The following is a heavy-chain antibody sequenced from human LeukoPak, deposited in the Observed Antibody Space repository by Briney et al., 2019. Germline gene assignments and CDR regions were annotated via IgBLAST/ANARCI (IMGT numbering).Heavy chain of an antibody. D-gene: IGHD6-13*01. CDR2: ISHSGST. Sequence: SETLSLTCAVYGGSFSGYYWSWIRQPPGKGLEWIGEISHSGSTNYNPSLKSRVTISVDASKNQFSLKLSSVTAADTAVYYCARGGGSSWAFDYWGQGTLVNVSS. CDR1: GGSFSGYY. J-gene: IGHJ4*02. CDR3: ARGGGSSWAFDY. V-gene: IGHV4-34*01.